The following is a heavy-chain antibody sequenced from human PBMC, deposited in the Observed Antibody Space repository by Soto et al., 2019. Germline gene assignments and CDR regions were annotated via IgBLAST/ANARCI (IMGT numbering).Heavy chain of an antibody. CDR2: IIPIFGTA. CDR3: AKFYGGNSAHTYTIDP. V-gene: IGHV1-69*13. D-gene: IGHD2-21*02. Sequence: ASVKVSCKASGYTFTNFGISWVRQAPGQGLEWMGGIIPIFGTADYAQKFQGRVTITADESTSTAYMELNSLRAEDTAVYYCAKFYGGNSAHTYTIDPWGQGTLVTVSS. J-gene: IGHJ5*02. CDR1: GYTFTNFG.